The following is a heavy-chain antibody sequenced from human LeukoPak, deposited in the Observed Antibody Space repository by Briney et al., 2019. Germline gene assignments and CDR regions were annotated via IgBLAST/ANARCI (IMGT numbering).Heavy chain of an antibody. CDR1: GFTFSNCG. Sequence: GGSRRLSCAASGFTFSNCGMIWVRQAPGKGLEWVSYISSGSRAIYYADSVKGRFSVSRYNDKNSLYLQMNSLRVEDTAVYYCARGVPAVDIWGQGTMVTVSS. D-gene: IGHD2-2*01. CDR3: ARGVPAVDI. CDR2: ISSGSRAI. V-gene: IGHV3-48*01. J-gene: IGHJ3*02.